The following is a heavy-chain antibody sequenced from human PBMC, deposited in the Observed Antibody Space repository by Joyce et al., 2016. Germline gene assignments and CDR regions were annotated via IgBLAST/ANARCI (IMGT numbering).Heavy chain of an antibody. CDR1: GGSLSGYY. CDR2: VNDWGRT. J-gene: IGHJ2*01. Sequence: QVPLQEWGAGLLKPSETLSLTCAVYGGSLSGYYWSWIRQAPVMGLEWIGEVNDWGRTNYNPSLRSRATRSKDRAKNQVTVRGTTVTAGETAVYFWARARRGSSLARGEMGEYLKRWGRGTVVSVSS. D-gene: IGHD3-16*01. CDR3: ARARRGSSLARGEMGEYLKR. V-gene: IGHV4-34*01.